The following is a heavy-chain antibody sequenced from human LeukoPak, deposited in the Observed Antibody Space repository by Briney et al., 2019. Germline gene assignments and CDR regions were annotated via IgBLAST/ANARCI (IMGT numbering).Heavy chain of an antibody. D-gene: IGHD1-26*01. CDR2: INPNSGDT. V-gene: IGHV1-2*02. J-gene: IGHJ4*02. CDR1: GNTFIAYY. Sequence: ASVKVSCKSSGNTFIAYYIHWVRQAPGQGLEWMGWINPNSGDTHYAQKFQGRVTMTRDTSISTAYMELSRLRSDDTAIYYCARGSTVGATESLGFDYWGQGNPVTVSS. CDR3: ARGSTVGATESLGFDY.